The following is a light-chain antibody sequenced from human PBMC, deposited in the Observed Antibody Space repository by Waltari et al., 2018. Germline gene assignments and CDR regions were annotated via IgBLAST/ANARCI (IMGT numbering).Light chain of an antibody. Sequence: QSALTQPASVSGSPGQSITISCTGTSSDVGGYNYVSWYQQHPGKAPKLMIFDVSNRPSGVSIRCSGSKSGNTASLTISGLQAEDEADYYCSSYASGSTLVVFGGGTKLTVL. CDR1: SSDVGGYNY. CDR3: SSYASGSTLVV. V-gene: IGLV2-14*03. J-gene: IGLJ2*01. CDR2: DVS.